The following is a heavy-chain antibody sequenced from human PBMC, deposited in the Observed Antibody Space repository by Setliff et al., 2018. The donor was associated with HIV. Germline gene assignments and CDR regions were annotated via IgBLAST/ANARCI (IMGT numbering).Heavy chain of an antibody. CDR3: ARGEGSGWDTVEENYYNLDV. D-gene: IGHD6-19*01. CDR1: GGTFSASG. J-gene: IGHJ6*02. Sequence: ASVKVSCKASGGTFSASGFSWVRQAPGQGLEWVGGIIPAFGTADYAQKFQGRVTITADASTSTAYMELISLRSEDTAVYYCARGEGSGWDTVEENYYNLDVWGPGTTVTVSS. V-gene: IGHV1-69*13. CDR2: IIPAFGTA.